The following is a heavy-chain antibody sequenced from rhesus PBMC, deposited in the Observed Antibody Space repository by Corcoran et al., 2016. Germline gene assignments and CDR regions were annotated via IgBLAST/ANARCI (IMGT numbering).Heavy chain of an antibody. CDR2: IPGSGGST. V-gene: IGHV4S7*01. J-gene: IGHJ4*01. CDR1: GGSLIDSYY. CDR3: ATGIAAAGRRFDY. Sequence: QVQLQESGPGLVKPSETLSLTCAVSGGSLIDSYYWTWSRQPPGKGLDRIGNIPGSGGSTSYNPSVTRRCTSSRDTTKNQFSLRLSSVTAADTAVYYCATGIAAAGRRFDYWGQGVLVTVSS. D-gene: IGHD6-31*01.